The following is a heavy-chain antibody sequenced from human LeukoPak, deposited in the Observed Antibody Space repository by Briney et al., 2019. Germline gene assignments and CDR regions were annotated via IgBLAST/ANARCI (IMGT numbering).Heavy chain of an antibody. CDR2: IDPNSGGT. Sequence: ASVKVSCKASGYTFTGYYMHWVRQAPGQGLEWMGWIDPNSGGTNYAQKFQGWVTMTRDTSISTAYMELSRLRSDDTAVYYCASGYYYYYGMDVWGQGTTVTVSS. J-gene: IGHJ6*02. CDR1: GYTFTGYY. CDR3: ASGYYYYYGMDV. V-gene: IGHV1-2*04.